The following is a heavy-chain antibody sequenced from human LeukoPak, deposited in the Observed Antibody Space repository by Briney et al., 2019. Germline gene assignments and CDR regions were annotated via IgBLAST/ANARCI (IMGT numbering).Heavy chain of an antibody. Sequence: SETLSLTCTVSGGSISSYYWSWIRQPPGKGLEWIGYIYYSGSTNYNPSLKSRVTISVDTSKNQFSLKLSSVTAADTAVYYCARAINYYDSSDESWFDPWGQGTLVTVSS. D-gene: IGHD3-22*01. V-gene: IGHV4-59*01. CDR3: ARAINYYDSSDESWFDP. J-gene: IGHJ5*02. CDR1: GGSISSYY. CDR2: IYYSGST.